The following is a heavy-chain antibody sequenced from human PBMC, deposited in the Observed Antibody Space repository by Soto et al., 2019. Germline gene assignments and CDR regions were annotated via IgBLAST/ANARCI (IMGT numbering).Heavy chain of an antibody. J-gene: IGHJ4*02. Sequence: ASVEVSCKASGYTFTSYAMHWVRQAPGQRLEWMGWINAGNGNTKYSQKFQGRVTITRDTSASTAYMELSSLRSEDTDVYYCARVSGYYLPDYWGQGTLVTVSS. D-gene: IGHD5-12*01. CDR3: ARVSGYYLPDY. V-gene: IGHV1-3*01. CDR1: GYTFTSYA. CDR2: INAGNGNT.